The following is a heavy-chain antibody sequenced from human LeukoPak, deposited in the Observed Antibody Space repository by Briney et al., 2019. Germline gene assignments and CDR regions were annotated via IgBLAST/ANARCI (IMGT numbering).Heavy chain of an antibody. V-gene: IGHV1-2*02. CDR1: GYTFTGYY. CDR3: ARDLIGYCSGGSCPH. D-gene: IGHD2-15*01. Sequence: ASVKVSCKASGYTFTGYYIHWVRQAPGQGLEWMGWIYPYSGDTNYAQNFQGRVTMTRDTSISTAYMELRRLRSDDTAVYYCARDLIGYCSGGSCPHWGQGTLVTVSS. CDR2: IYPYSGDT. J-gene: IGHJ4*02.